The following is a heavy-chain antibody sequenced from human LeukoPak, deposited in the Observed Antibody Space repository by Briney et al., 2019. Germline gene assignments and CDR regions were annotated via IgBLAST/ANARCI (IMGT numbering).Heavy chain of an antibody. D-gene: IGHD3-22*01. J-gene: IGHJ4*02. V-gene: IGHV4-34*01. CDR2: INHNGST. Sequence: SETLSLTCAVYGGSFSGYYWTWIRQPPGKGLEWIGEINHNGSTNYNPSLKSRVTISVDTSKNQFSLKLSPVTAADTAVYYCARGPPYYYDGSGYYYFDYWGQGTLVTVSS. CDR1: GGSFSGYY. CDR3: ARGPPYYYDGSGYYYFDY.